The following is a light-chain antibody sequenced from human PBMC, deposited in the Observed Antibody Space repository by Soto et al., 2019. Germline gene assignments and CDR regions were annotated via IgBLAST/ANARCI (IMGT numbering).Light chain of an antibody. J-gene: IGKJ1*01. CDR2: GAS. CDR1: QSVSSN. Sequence: EIVMTQSPATLSLSPGERATLSCRASQSVSSNLAWYRQKPGQAPRLLIYGASSRATGIPDRFSGSGSGTDFTLTISRLEPEDFAVYYCQQYGSSGTFGQGTKVDIK. CDR3: QQYGSSGT. V-gene: IGKV3-20*01.